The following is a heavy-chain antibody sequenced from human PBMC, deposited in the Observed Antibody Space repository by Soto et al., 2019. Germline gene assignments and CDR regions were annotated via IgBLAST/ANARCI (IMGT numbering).Heavy chain of an antibody. Sequence: QVQLRESGPGLVKPSGTLSLTCIVSGGSMSSSNWWNWVRQPPGKGLEWIGETHHSGRTNYNPSLKSRVIISVDESKNHISLKLSSVTAADTAVYYCARSEATALDYWGQGTLVTVSS. V-gene: IGHV4-4*02. CDR2: THHSGRT. CDR3: ARSEATALDY. D-gene: IGHD1-26*01. J-gene: IGHJ4*02. CDR1: GGSMSSSNW.